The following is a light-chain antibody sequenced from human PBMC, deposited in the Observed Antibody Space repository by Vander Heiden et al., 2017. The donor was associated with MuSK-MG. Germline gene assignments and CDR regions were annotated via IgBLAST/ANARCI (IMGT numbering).Light chain of an antibody. V-gene: IGLV1-40*01. CDR2: GNS. J-gene: IGLJ3*02. Sequence: QPVLTQPPSVSGAPGQGVAISCTGTSSNIGAGFDVHWYQQLPGTAPKPLIYGNSNRPSGVPDRFSGSKSGTSASLAITGLQAEDEADYYCQSYDSGLSGSVFGGGTKLTVL. CDR3: QSYDSGLSGSV. CDR1: SSNIGAGFD.